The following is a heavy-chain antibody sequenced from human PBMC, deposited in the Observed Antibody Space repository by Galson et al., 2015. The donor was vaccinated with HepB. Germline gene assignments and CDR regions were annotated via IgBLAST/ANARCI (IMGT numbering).Heavy chain of an antibody. CDR3: AREQQLGYYYYYGMDV. V-gene: IGHV1-46*01. Sequence: ASGYTFTSYYMHWVRQAPGQGLEWMGIINPSGGSTSYAQKFQGRVTMTRDTSTSTVYMELSSLRSEDTAVYYCAREQQLGYYYYYGMDVWGQGTTVTVSS. D-gene: IGHD6-13*01. CDR2: INPSGGST. J-gene: IGHJ6*02. CDR1: GYTFTSYY.